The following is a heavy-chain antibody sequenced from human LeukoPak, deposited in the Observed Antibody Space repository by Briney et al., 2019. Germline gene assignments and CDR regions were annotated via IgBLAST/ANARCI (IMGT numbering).Heavy chain of an antibody. CDR1: GGSISSYY. V-gene: IGHV4-4*07. Sequence: SETLSLTCTVSGGSISSYYSSWIRQPAGKGLEWLGRIYTSGSTNYNPSLKSRVTMSVDTSKNQFSLKLSSVTAADTAVYYCARDRPGYCSSTSCYAILYWGQGTLVTVSS. J-gene: IGHJ4*02. CDR2: IYTSGST. D-gene: IGHD2-2*01. CDR3: ARDRPGYCSSTSCYAILY.